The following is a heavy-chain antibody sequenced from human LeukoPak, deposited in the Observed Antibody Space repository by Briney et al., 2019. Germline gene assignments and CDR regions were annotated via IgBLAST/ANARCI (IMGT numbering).Heavy chain of an antibody. Sequence: ASVKVSCKASGYIFTSYYMHWVRQAPGQGPEWMGWISTSTGDTKYTQKFQGRVTLTTDTSTSTAYMELSSLRSDDTAVYYCARDDNYGIFVNVDYWGQGTLVTVSS. J-gene: IGHJ4*02. CDR2: ISTSTGDT. V-gene: IGHV1-2*02. CDR3: ARDDNYGIFVNVDY. D-gene: IGHD4-11*01. CDR1: GYIFTSYY.